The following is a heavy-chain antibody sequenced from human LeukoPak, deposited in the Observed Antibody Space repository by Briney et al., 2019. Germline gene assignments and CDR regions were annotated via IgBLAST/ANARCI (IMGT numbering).Heavy chain of an antibody. D-gene: IGHD3-22*01. Sequence: GGSLRLSCAASGFTFSSYAMSWVCQAPGKGLEWVSAISGSGGSTYYADSVKGRFTISRDNSKNTLYLQMNSLRAEDTAVYYCAKDSSWRAGSSGFNWFDPWGQGTLVTVSS. CDR3: AKDSSWRAGSSGFNWFDP. V-gene: IGHV3-23*01. CDR2: ISGSGGST. CDR1: GFTFSSYA. J-gene: IGHJ5*02.